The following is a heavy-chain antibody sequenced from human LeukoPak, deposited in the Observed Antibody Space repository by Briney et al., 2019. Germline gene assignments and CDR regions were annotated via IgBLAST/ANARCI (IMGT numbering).Heavy chain of an antibody. J-gene: IGHJ3*02. D-gene: IGHD3-3*01. CDR1: ALTFRSYG. V-gene: IGHV3-33*01. CDR2: IWYDASNK. Sequence: GGSLRLSCAASALTFRSYGMHWVRQAPGKGLEWVGVIWYDASNKYYADSVKGRFTISRDNSKNTLSLQMNRLRAEDTAVYYCVREQYGYDDAFDIWGQGTMVTVSS. CDR3: VREQYGYDDAFDI.